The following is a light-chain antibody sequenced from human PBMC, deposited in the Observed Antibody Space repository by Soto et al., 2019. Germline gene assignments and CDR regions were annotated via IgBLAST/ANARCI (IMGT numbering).Light chain of an antibody. CDR3: QQRSDWPPGT. J-gene: IGKJ4*01. V-gene: IGKV3-11*01. CDR1: QRVGSY. Sequence: EIVLTQSPATLSLSPGERATLSCRASQRVGSYLAWYQQKPGQAPRLLIYDASHRATDIPARFSGSGSETDFTLTISSLEPEDFAVYYCQQRSDWPPGTFGGGTKVEIK. CDR2: DAS.